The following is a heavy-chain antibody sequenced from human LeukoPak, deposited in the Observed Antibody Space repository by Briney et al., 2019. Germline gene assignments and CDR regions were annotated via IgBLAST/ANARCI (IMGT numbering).Heavy chain of an antibody. CDR3: ARHALYCSGGSCHFDI. CDR1: GYSFTSYW. CDR2: IYPGDSDT. Sequence: GESLKISCKGSGYSFTSYWIGWVRQMPGKGLECMGIIYPGDSDTRYSPSFQGQVTISADKSISTAYLQWSSLKASDTAMYYCARHALYCSGGSCHFDIWGQGTMVTVSS. J-gene: IGHJ3*02. V-gene: IGHV5-51*01. D-gene: IGHD2-15*01.